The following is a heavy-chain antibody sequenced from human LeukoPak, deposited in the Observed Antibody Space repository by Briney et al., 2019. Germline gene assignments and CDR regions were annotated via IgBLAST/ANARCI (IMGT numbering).Heavy chain of an antibody. V-gene: IGHV3-23*01. CDR3: AKDLHGEVPDYFDC. D-gene: IGHD3-3*01. J-gene: IGHJ4*02. CDR2: ISGSGDTT. CDR1: GFPFSTYA. Sequence: PGGSLRLSCVASGFPFSTYAMGWVRQAPGKGLEWVSGISGSGDTTYYTDSVKGRYTISRDNSKNTLYLQLNSLRAEDTAVYYCAKDLHGEVPDYFDCWGQGSLATVSS.